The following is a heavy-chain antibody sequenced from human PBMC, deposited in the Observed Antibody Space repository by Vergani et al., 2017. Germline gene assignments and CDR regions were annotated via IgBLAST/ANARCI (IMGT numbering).Heavy chain of an antibody. CDR3: ARGAWKLNPPDP. Sequence: QVQLQESGPGLVKPSETLSLTCTVSGGSISSYYWSWIRQPPGKGLEWIGYIYYSGSTNYHPSLKSRVTISVDTSKNQFSLKLSSLTAADTAVYYCARGAWKLNPPDPWGQGTLVTVSS. V-gene: IGHV4-59*01. CDR2: IYYSGST. D-gene: IGHD1-26*01. CDR1: GGSISSYY. J-gene: IGHJ5*02.